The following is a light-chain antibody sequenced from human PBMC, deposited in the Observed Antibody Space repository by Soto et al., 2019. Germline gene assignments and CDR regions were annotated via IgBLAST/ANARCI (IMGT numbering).Light chain of an antibody. Sequence: DIQMTQSPSTLSASVGDRVTITCRASESISTWLAWYQQKPGKAPNLLIYKASTLKSGVPSRFSGSGSGTEFTLTISSLQSEDFAVYYCQQYNKWPRTFGQGTKVDTK. J-gene: IGKJ1*01. CDR1: ESISTW. CDR2: KAS. V-gene: IGKV1-5*03. CDR3: QQYNKWPRT.